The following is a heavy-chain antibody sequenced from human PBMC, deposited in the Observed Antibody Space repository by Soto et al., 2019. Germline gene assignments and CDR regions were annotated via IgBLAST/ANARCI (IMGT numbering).Heavy chain of an antibody. CDR1: GGSISRSNW. J-gene: IGHJ4*02. CDR3: ASKVDTTLGD. Sequence: QVQLQESGPGLVRPSGTLSLTCAVSGGSISRSNWWTWVRQPPGKGLEWIGEIYHSGSTNYNPSLKTRVTLSVDKSKNQFSLRLTSVTAADTAVYYCASKVDTTLGDWGQGTLVTVSS. D-gene: IGHD5-18*01. V-gene: IGHV4-4*02. CDR2: IYHSGST.